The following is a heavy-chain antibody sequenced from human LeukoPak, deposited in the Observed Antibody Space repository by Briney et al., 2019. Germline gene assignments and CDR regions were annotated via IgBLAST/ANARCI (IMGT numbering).Heavy chain of an antibody. CDR2: ISASGTLT. CDR1: GFSFSSYE. D-gene: IGHD3-22*01. Sequence: PGGSLRLSCAASGFSFSSYEMNWVRQAPGKGLEWISYISASGTLTHYADSVEGRFTISRDNAKNSLFLQMNSLRGEDTAVYYCARGRTGVVPEYYYDSSGYVKDSDYYYMDVWGKGTTVTISS. V-gene: IGHV3-48*03. CDR3: ARGRTGVVPEYYYDSSGYVKDSDYYYMDV. J-gene: IGHJ6*03.